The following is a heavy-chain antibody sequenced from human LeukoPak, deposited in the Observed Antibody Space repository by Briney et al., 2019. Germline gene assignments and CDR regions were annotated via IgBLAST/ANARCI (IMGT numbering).Heavy chain of an antibody. D-gene: IGHD7-27*01. CDR2: IRDDGGDK. CDR1: GFTFNNYG. CDR3: AKWGKQSFDY. Sequence: GGSLRLSCAASGFTFNNYGMHWVRQAPGKGLEWVAFIRDDGGDKFYADSVKDRFTISRDSSKNTLYLQMNSLRAEDTALYYCAKWGKQSFDYWGQGTLVTVSS. V-gene: IGHV3-30*02. J-gene: IGHJ4*02.